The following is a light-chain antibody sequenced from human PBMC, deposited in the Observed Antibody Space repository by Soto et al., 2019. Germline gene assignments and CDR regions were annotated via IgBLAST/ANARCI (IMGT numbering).Light chain of an antibody. CDR2: LGS. Sequence: DIVITQSPLSLPFTPSEPSSISCRSSQSLLHSNGYNYLDWYLKKPGQSPQLLIYLGSNRASGVPDRFSGSGSGTDFTLKISRVEAEDVGVYYCMQGLQMPIAFGQGTRLEIK. CDR3: MQGLQMPIA. CDR1: QSLLHSNGYNY. V-gene: IGKV2-28*01. J-gene: IGKJ5*01.